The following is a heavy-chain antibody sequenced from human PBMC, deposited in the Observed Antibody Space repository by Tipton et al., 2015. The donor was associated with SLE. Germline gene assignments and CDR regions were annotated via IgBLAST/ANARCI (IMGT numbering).Heavy chain of an antibody. CDR1: GGSISSGSYY. CDR3: AREHAVTMVRGVINFDY. D-gene: IGHD3-10*01. Sequence: TLSLTCTVSGGSISSGSYYWSWIRQPAGKGLEWIGYIYTSGSTYYNPSLESRVTMSVDTSNNQFSLRLTSVTAADTGVYYCAREHAVTMVRGVINFDYWGQGTLVTVSS. V-gene: IGHV4-61*09. J-gene: IGHJ4*02. CDR2: IYTSGST.